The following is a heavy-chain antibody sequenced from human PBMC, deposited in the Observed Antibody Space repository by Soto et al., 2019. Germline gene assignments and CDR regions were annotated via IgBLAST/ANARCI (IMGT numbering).Heavy chain of an antibody. V-gene: IGHV4-30-4*01. D-gene: IGHD1-20*01. Sequence: QVQLQESGPGLVKPSQTLSLTCTVSGGSISSGDYYWSWIRQPPGKGLEWIGYIYYSGSTYYNPSPSSRATESGDTSTNQFSLKLSSVNSADTAVYYCALYGGNCVCFDYWGQGTLVTVSS. J-gene: IGHJ4*02. CDR2: IYYSGST. CDR1: GGSISSGDYY. CDR3: ALYGGNCVCFDY.